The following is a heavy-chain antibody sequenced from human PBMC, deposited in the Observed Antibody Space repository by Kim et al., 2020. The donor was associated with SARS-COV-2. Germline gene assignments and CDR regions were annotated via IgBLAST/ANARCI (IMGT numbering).Heavy chain of an antibody. Sequence: GGSLRLSCVASGFTFSNYAMSWVRQAPGKGLEWVSIISGTGGRTYNADSVQGRFSVTRDNSKSTLYLQMDSLRAEDTAVYYCAKDLGGSGSQHYYYYYGLDVWGQGTTVTVSS. CDR2: ISGTGGRT. V-gene: IGHV3-23*01. CDR3: AKDLGGSGSQHYYYYYGLDV. J-gene: IGHJ6*02. D-gene: IGHD3-10*01. CDR1: GFTFSNYA.